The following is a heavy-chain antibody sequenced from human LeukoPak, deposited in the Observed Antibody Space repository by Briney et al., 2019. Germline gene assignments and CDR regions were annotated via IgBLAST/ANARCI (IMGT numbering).Heavy chain of an antibody. CDR1: GFTFSNAW. V-gene: IGHV3-21*01. CDR2: ISSSSSYI. Sequence: PGGSLRLSCAASGFTFSNAWMSWVRQAPGKGLEWVSSISSSSSYIYYADSVKGRFTISRDNAKNSLYLQMNSLRAEDTAVYYCARGTFDGFDPWGQGTLVTVSS. CDR3: ARGTFDGFDP. J-gene: IGHJ5*02. D-gene: IGHD3-16*01.